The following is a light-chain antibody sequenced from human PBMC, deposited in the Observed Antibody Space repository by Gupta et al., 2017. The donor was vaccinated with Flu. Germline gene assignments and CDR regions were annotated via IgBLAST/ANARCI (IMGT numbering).Light chain of an antibody. CDR3: QQDDDWHS. V-gene: IGKV3-15*01. J-gene: IGKJ4*01. Sequence: SPANLSVSQGERATRSCRDSQSVSTNLVWYQQKPGQAPRLIIYDASNRATAVPARFSGSGSGTEFTLTSNSLQSEDFALYCWQQDDDWHSFGGGTTVEIK. CDR1: QSVSTN. CDR2: DAS.